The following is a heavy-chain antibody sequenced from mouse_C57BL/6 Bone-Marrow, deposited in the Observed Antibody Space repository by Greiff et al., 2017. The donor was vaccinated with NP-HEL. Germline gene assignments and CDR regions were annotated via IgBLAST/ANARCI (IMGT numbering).Heavy chain of an antibody. CDR3: ARRGFAY. V-gene: IGHV1-42*01. Sequence: EVQLQQSGPELMKPGASVKISCKASGYSFTGYYMNWVKQSPEKSLEWIGEINPSTGGTTYNQKFKAKATLTVDKSSSTAYMQLKSLTSEDSAVYYCARRGFAYWGQGTLVTVSA. CDR1: GYSFTGYY. J-gene: IGHJ3*01. CDR2: INPSTGGT.